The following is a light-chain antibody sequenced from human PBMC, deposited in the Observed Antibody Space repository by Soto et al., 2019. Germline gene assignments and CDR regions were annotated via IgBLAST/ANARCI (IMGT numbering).Light chain of an antibody. Sequence: QPALTRPASVSGSPGQSITISCAGTSSDIGGYNYVSWYQHHPGKAPKLMIYEVRNRPSGVSNRFSGSKSGNTASLTISGLQAEDEADYYCSSYTRGGGVFGTGTKVTVL. V-gene: IGLV2-14*01. CDR2: EVR. CDR3: SSYTRGGGV. CDR1: SSDIGGYNY. J-gene: IGLJ1*01.